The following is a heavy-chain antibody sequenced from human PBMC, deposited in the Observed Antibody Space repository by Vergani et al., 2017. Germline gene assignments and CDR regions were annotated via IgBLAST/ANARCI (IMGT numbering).Heavy chain of an antibody. CDR1: GGSISSYY. CDR2: IYYSGST. Sequence: QVQLQESGPGLVKPSETLSLTCTVSGGSISSYYWSWIRQPPGKGLEWIGYIYYSGSTNYNPPLKSRVTISVDTSKNQFSLKLSSVTAADTAVYYCARRSAVATYGYYYYYMDVWNKGTTVTVSS. V-gene: IGHV4-59*01. J-gene: IGHJ6*03. CDR3: ARRSAVATYGYYYYYMDV. D-gene: IGHD5-12*01.